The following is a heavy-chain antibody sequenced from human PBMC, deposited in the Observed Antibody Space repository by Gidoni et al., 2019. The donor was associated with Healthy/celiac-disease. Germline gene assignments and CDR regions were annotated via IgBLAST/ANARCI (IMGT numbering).Heavy chain of an antibody. J-gene: IGHJ4*02. CDR2: IYYRGST. V-gene: IGHV4-31*03. D-gene: IGHD3-22*01. CDR1: GGAISSGGYY. Sequence: QVQLQESGPGLVKPSQTLSLTCTVSGGAISSGGYYWSWIRQHPGKGLEGIGYIYYRGSTYYNPFLKRRVTISVDTSKNQFSLKLSSVTVADTAVYYCAGSSGWIYFDYWGQGTLVTVSS. CDR3: AGSSGWIYFDY.